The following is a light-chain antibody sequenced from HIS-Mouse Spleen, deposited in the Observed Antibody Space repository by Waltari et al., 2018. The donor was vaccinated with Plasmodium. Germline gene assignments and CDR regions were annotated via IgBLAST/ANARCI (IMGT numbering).Light chain of an antibody. Sequence: EIVLTQSPGTLSLSPGERATLSCRARQSVSSSYLAWYQQKPGQAARLLIYGASSRATGIPDRFSGSGSGTDFTLTISRLEPEDFAVYYCQQYGSSPPYTFGQGTKLEIK. CDR1: QSVSSSY. CDR3: QQYGSSPPYT. V-gene: IGKV3-20*01. CDR2: GAS. J-gene: IGKJ2*01.